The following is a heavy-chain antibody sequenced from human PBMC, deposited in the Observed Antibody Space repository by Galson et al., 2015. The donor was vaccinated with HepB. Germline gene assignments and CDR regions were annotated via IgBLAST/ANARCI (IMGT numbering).Heavy chain of an antibody. CDR1: GLTFTSSA. Sequence: SVKVSCKASGLTFTSSAVQWVRQARGQRLEWIGWIVVGSGNTNYAQKFQERVTITRDMSTSTAYMELSSLRSEDTAVYYCTAIPLGGSYPYFDYWGQGTLVTVSS. V-gene: IGHV1-58*01. J-gene: IGHJ4*02. CDR3: TAIPLGGSYPYFDY. D-gene: IGHD1-26*01. CDR2: IVVGSGNT.